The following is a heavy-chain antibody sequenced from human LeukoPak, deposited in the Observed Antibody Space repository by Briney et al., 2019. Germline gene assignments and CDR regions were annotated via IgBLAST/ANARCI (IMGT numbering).Heavy chain of an antibody. CDR1: GFTFSSYA. V-gene: IGHV3-23*01. Sequence: GGSLRLSCAASGFTFSSYAMSWVRQAPGKGLEWVSAISGSGGSTYYADSVKGRFTISRDNSKNTLYLQMNSLRAEDTAVYYCARCVVPADTFDYWGQGTLVTVSS. J-gene: IGHJ4*02. CDR2: ISGSGGST. D-gene: IGHD2-2*01. CDR3: ARCVVPADTFDY.